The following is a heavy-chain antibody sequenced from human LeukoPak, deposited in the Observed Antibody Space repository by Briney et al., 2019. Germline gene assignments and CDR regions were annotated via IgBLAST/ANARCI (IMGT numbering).Heavy chain of an antibody. CDR1: GGSISSYY. D-gene: IGHD1-26*01. J-gene: IGHJ3*02. CDR3: ATETSLMGATVGSAFDI. V-gene: IGHV4-59*01. Sequence: PSETLSLTCTVSGGSISSYYWSWIRQPPGKGLEGIGYIYYSGSTNYNPSLMSRVTISVDTSKNQFSLKLSSVTAADTAVYYCATETSLMGATVGSAFDIWGQGTMVTVSS. CDR2: IYYSGST.